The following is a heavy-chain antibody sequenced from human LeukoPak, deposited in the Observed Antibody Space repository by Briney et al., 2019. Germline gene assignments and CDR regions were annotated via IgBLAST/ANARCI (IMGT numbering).Heavy chain of an antibody. V-gene: IGHV3-33*01. J-gene: IGHJ4*02. CDR3: ARDFPTYYYDSSGYR. CDR1: GFTFSNYG. Sequence: GRSLRLSCAASGFTFSNYGLHWVRQAPGKGLEWVAIIWYDGSKKYFADSVKGRATISRDNSGNTLYLQLDSLRAEDTAVYYCARDFPTYYYDSSGYRWGQGTLVTVSS. D-gene: IGHD3-22*01. CDR2: IWYDGSKK.